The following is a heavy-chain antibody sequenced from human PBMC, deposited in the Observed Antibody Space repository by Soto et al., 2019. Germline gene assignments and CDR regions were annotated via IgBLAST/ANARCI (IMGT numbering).Heavy chain of an antibody. D-gene: IGHD6-13*01. V-gene: IGHV3-66*01. CDR3: ARRGPGTYFDY. CDR1: GFTAGLNF. Sequence: GGSLRLSCAASGFTAGLNFMTWVRQAPGKGLEWVSVINAAGTTYYADSVKGRFSISRDDSKNSLYLQMNSLRTEDTAVYYCARRGPGTYFDYWGQGTLVTVSS. J-gene: IGHJ4*02. CDR2: INAAGTT.